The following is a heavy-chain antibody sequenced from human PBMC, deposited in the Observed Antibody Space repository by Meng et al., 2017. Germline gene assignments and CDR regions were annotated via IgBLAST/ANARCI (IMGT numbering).Heavy chain of an antibody. V-gene: IGHV1-46*01. CDR1: GSAFTSYY. J-gene: IGHJ5*02. CDR2: INPSGGST. Sequence: LLVTAASDVKKSWALVKFSCKASGSAFTSYYMPWVRQAPGQGLEWMGIINPSGGSTSYAQKFQGRVTMTRDSSTSTVYMELSSLRSEDTAVYYCARTYYYDSSGLRTWGQGTLVTVSS. D-gene: IGHD3-22*01. CDR3: ARTYYYDSSGLRT.